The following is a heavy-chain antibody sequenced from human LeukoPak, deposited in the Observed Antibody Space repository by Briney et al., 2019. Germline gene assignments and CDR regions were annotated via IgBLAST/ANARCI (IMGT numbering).Heavy chain of an antibody. CDR1: GFTFRFYA. Sequence: GGSLRLSCAASGFTFRFYAMSWVRQAPGKGLEWVSAISGGGGNTYYADSAKGRFTISRDNSKNTLYLQMNSLGVEDTAIYYCAKSDYYDSSGHPSSFEYWGQGTLVTVSS. CDR2: ISGGGGNT. D-gene: IGHD3-22*01. J-gene: IGHJ4*02. V-gene: IGHV3-23*01. CDR3: AKSDYYDSSGHPSSFEY.